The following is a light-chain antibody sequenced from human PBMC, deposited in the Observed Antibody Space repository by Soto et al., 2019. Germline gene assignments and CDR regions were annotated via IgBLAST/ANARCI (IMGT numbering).Light chain of an antibody. CDR1: SSDVGGYNY. J-gene: IGLJ1*01. Sequence: QSALTQPASVSGSPGQSITISCTGTSSDVGGYNYVSWYQQQSGKAPKLMIHEVSNRPSGVSNRLSGSKPGNTASLTISGLQAEDEADYYCSSYTSSSTDVFGTGTKVTVL. CDR3: SSYTSSSTDV. CDR2: EVS. V-gene: IGLV2-14*01.